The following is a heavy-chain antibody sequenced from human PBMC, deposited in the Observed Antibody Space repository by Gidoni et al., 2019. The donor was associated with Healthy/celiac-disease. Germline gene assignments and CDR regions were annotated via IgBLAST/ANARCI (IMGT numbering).Heavy chain of an antibody. J-gene: IGHJ4*02. Sequence: EVQLVESGGGLVQPGRSLRLSCAASGFTFDDYAMHWVRQAPGKGLEWVSGISWNSGSIGYADSVKGRFTISRDNAKNSLYLQMNSLRAEDTALYYCAKVVMSGGYYYGSGSGYYFDYWGQGTLVTVSS. D-gene: IGHD3-10*01. CDR1: GFTFDDYA. CDR3: AKVVMSGGYYYGSGSGYYFDY. V-gene: IGHV3-9*01. CDR2: ISWNSGSI.